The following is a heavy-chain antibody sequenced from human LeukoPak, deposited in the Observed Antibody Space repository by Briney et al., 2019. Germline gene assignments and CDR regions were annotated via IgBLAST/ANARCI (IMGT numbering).Heavy chain of an antibody. CDR1: GFTFSSYW. CDR3: ARVDIVVVPAARGGYYYYYYIDV. J-gene: IGHJ6*03. Sequence: GGSLRLSCAASGFTFSSYWMSWVRQAQGKGVEWVAKIKQDGREKYYVDSVKGGFTISREKAKKSVYMQMNSLRAEDTAVYYCARVDIVVVPAARGGYYYYYYIDVWGKGTTVTVSS. D-gene: IGHD2-2*01. V-gene: IGHV3-7*04. CDR2: IKQDGREK.